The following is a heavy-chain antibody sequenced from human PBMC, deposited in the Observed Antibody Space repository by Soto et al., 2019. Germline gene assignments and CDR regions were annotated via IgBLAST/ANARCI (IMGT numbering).Heavy chain of an antibody. D-gene: IGHD4-17*01. Sequence: QVQLVESGGGLVKPGGSLRLSCAASGFTFSDYYMSWIRQAPGKGLEWVSYISSSSSYTNYADSVKGRFTISRDNAKNSLYLQMNSLRAEDTAVYYCAWNRYGDYGLTDYWGQGTLVTVSS. CDR1: GFTFSDYY. CDR3: AWNRYGDYGLTDY. CDR2: ISSSSSYT. V-gene: IGHV3-11*06. J-gene: IGHJ4*02.